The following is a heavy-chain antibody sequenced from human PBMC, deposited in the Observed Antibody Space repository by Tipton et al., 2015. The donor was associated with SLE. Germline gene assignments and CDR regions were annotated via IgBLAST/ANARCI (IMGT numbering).Heavy chain of an antibody. CDR1: GFTFSNYG. V-gene: IGHV3-33*01. CDR3: AREDCNGGSCSPDY. D-gene: IGHD2-15*01. J-gene: IGHJ4*02. CDR2: IWYSGGNT. Sequence: SLRLSCAASGFTFSNYGMHWGRQAPGKGLEWVAFIWYSGGNTYYVDSVKGRFTISRDNSKNTLYLQMSSLKAGDTAVYFCAREDCNGGSCSPDYWGQGPLVTVSS.